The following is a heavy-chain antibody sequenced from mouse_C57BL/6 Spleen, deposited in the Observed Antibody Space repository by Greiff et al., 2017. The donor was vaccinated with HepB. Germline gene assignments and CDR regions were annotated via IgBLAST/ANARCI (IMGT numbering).Heavy chain of an antibody. CDR1: GYTFTSYW. J-gene: IGHJ2*01. D-gene: IGHD1-1*01. Sequence: QVHVKQPGAELVKPGASVKLSCKASGYTFTSYWMHWVKQRPGQGLEWIGMIHPNSGSTNYNEKFKSKATLTVDKSSSTAYMQLSSLTSEDSAVYYCARRGPVDLDYWGQGTTLTVSS. V-gene: IGHV1-64*01. CDR3: ARRGPVDLDY. CDR2: IHPNSGST.